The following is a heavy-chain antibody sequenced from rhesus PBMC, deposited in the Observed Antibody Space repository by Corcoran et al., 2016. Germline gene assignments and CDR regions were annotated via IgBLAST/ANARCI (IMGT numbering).Heavy chain of an antibody. J-gene: IGHJ6*01. CDR2: INGNRSST. Sequence: QVQLQESGPGLVKPSETLSLTCDVSGGSFSSYWWSWIRPPPGKGMAWIVEINGNRSSTNYTPALKTRLSSSNDGSKNQFSLKLSFVTSADTAGYYCARWACSSTYCSSYGLDSWGQGVVVTVSS. V-gene: IGHV4-80*01. D-gene: IGHD2-15*01. CDR1: GGSFSSYW. CDR3: ARWACSSTYCSSYGLDS.